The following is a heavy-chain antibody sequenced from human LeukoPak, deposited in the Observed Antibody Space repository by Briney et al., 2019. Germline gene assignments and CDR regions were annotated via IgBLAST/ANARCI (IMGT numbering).Heavy chain of an antibody. Sequence: GGSLRLSCAASGFTFDDYAMHWVRQAPGKGLEWVSRINSDGSSTSYADSVKGRFTISRDNAKNTLYLQMNSLRAEDTAVYYCARGPEPYGMDVWGQGTTVTVSS. CDR3: ARGPEPYGMDV. CDR1: GFTFDDYA. V-gene: IGHV3-74*01. CDR2: INSDGSST. J-gene: IGHJ6*02.